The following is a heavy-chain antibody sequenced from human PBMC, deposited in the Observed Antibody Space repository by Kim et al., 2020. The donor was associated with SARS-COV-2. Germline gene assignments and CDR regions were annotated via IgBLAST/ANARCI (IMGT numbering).Heavy chain of an antibody. D-gene: IGHD6-19*01. J-gene: IGHJ5*02. Sequence: AQKFQGRVTMTRDTSTSTVYMELSSLRSEDTAVYYCARDQVAVAGRWFDPWGQGTLVTVPS. V-gene: IGHV1-46*01. CDR3: ARDQVAVAGRWFDP.